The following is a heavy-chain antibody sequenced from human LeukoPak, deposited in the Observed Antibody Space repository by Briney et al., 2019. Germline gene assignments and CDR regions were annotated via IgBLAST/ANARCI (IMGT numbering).Heavy chain of an antibody. CDR2: INHSGST. V-gene: IGHV4-34*01. Sequence: PSETLSLTCAVYGGSFSGYYWSWIRQPPGKGLEWIGEINHSGSTNYNPSLKSRVTISVDTSKNQFSLKLSSVTAADTAVYYCARGPIVVVPAAISCYMDVWGKGTTSPSP. J-gene: IGHJ6*03. CDR3: ARGPIVVVPAAISCYMDV. CDR1: GGSFSGYY. D-gene: IGHD2-2*01.